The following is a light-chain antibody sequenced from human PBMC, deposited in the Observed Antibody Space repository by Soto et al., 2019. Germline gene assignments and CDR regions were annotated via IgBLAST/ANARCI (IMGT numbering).Light chain of an antibody. CDR3: SSYTRSSALVL. Sequence: QSALTQPASVSGSPGQSITISCTGTSSDIGGYNYVSWYQQHPGRAPKLMIYEVSNRPSGVSSSFSGSKSDNTASLTISGLQAEDEADYYCSSYTRSSALVLFGGGTKLTVL. J-gene: IGLJ3*02. CDR2: EVS. CDR1: SSDIGGYNY. V-gene: IGLV2-14*01.